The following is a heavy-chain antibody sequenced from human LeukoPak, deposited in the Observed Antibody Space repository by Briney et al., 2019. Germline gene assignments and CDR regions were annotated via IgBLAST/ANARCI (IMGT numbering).Heavy chain of an antibody. J-gene: IGHJ4*02. CDR3: ARGKQFAY. D-gene: IGHD4-23*01. CDR1: GGSISSGGYS. Sequence: PSETLSLTCAVSGGSISSGGYSWSCIRQPPGKGLEWIGFMYHSGSNYYTPSLKSRVTMSVNSPKTLFSLRLTPVAADDTAVLYCARGKQFAYWGQGALVTVSS. V-gene: IGHV4-30-2*01. CDR2: MYHSGSN.